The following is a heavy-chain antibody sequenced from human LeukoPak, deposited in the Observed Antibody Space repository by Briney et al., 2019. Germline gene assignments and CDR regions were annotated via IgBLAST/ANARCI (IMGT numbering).Heavy chain of an antibody. D-gene: IGHD6-19*01. CDR1: GGSISSSSYY. Sequence: NTSETLSLTCTVSGGSISSSSYYWGWIRQPPGKGLEWIGSIYYSGSTYYNPSLKSRVTISVDTSKNQFSLKLSSVTAADTAVYYCARGTIAVAGYFDYWGQGTLVTVSS. CDR3: ARGTIAVAGYFDY. V-gene: IGHV4-39*07. CDR2: IYYSGST. J-gene: IGHJ4*02.